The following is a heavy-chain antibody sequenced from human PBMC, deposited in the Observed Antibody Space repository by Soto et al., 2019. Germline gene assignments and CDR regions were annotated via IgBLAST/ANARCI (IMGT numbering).Heavy chain of an antibody. J-gene: IGHJ5*02. D-gene: IGHD2-21*01. CDR1: GAALNSGNYY. CDR3: ARLRIATNNYKWFDP. Sequence: SETLSLTCSVSGAALNSGNYYWSRIRQVPGKGLEWIGHIYVTGAVDYNPSLRDRITISQDTSERQFSLNLRLVTAADTAVYYCARLRIATNNYKWFDPWGQGTLATVSS. V-gene: IGHV4-31*03. CDR2: IYVTGAV.